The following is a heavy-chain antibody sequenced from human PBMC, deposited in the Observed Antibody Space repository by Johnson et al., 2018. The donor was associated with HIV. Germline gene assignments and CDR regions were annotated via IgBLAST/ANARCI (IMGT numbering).Heavy chain of an antibody. V-gene: IGHV3-66*01. CDR1: GFTVSSNY. CDR3: ASEVRGVLDI. Sequence: MQLVESGGGVVQPGRSLRLSCAASGFTVSSNYMSWVRQAPGKGLEWVSVIYSGGSTYYADSVKGRFTISRDNSKNTLYLQMNSLRVEDTAVYYCASEVRGVLDIWGQGTMVTVSS. CDR2: IYSGGST. D-gene: IGHD3-10*01. J-gene: IGHJ3*02.